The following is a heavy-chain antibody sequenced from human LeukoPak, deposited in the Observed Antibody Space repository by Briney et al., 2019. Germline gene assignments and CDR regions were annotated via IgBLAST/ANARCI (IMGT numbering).Heavy chain of an antibody. Sequence: SETLSLTCTVSGGSLSSYYWSWIRQPPGKGLEWIGYIYYSGSTNYNPSLKSRVTISVDTSRNQFSLKLSSVTAADTAVYYCARHQWDPYNWFDPGGQGTLVTVSS. CDR1: GGSLSSYY. CDR2: IYYSGST. V-gene: IGHV4-59*08. J-gene: IGHJ5*02. CDR3: ARHQWDPYNWFDP. D-gene: IGHD1-26*01.